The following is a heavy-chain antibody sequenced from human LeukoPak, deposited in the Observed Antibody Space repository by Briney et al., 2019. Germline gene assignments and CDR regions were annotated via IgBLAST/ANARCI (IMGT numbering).Heavy chain of an antibody. CDR2: IYTSGST. Sequence: SETLSLTCTVSGVSISSYYWSWIRQPAGKGLEWIGRIYTSGSTNHNPSLKSRVTMSVDKSKNQLSLKLSSVTAADTAVYYCARLPAAHFSFDYWGQGTLVTVSS. V-gene: IGHV4-4*07. J-gene: IGHJ4*02. CDR1: GVSISSYY. D-gene: IGHD2-2*01. CDR3: ARLPAAHFSFDY.